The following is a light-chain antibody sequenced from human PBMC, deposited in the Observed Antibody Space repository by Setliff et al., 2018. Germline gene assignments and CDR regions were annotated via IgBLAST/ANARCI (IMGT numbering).Light chain of an antibody. CDR1: QSVSSSY. J-gene: IGKJ1*01. CDR2: GAS. Sequence: EIVLTQSPGTLSLSPGERATLSCRASQSVSSSYLGWYQQKPGQAPRLLIYGASSRATGIPDRFSGSGSGTDFTLTISRLEPEDFAVYYCQQYGSSSTWTFGQGTRWIS. CDR3: QQYGSSSTWT. V-gene: IGKV3-20*01.